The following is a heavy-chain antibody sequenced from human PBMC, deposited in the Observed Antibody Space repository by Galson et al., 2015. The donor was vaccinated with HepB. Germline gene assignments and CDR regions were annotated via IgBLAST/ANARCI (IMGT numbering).Heavy chain of an antibody. CDR3: ARSRSPIFGVGVAGGAFDI. CDR2: INPNSGGT. J-gene: IGHJ3*02. CDR1: GYTFTGYY. D-gene: IGHD3-3*01. V-gene: IGHV1-2*02. Sequence: SVKVSCKASGYTFTGYYMHWVRQAPGQGLEWMGWINPNSGGTNYAQKFQGRVTMTRDTSISTAYMELSRLRSDDTAVYYCARSRSPIFGVGVAGGAFDIWGQGTMVTVSS.